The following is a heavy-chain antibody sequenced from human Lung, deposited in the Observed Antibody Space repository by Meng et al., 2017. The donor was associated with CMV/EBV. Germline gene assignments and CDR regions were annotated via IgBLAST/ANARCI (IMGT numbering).Heavy chain of an antibody. CDR3: AKYSAVGERLYYFDY. D-gene: IGHD2-21*01. CDR2: IGATAGGT. V-gene: IGHV3-23*01. J-gene: IGHJ4*02. CDR1: GLTFSSYG. Sequence: GESLKISCAASGLTFSSYGMSWVRQAQGKGLEWVSSIGATAGGTYYADSVKGRFTISRDNAKNTLYLQMNSLRAEDTAVYYCAKYSAVGERLYYFDYWGQGTLVTVSS.